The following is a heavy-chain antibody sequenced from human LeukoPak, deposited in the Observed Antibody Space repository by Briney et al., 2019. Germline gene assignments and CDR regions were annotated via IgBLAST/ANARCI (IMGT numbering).Heavy chain of an antibody. CDR2: ISGSGGTT. CDR1: GFTFNSYA. V-gene: IGHV3-23*01. D-gene: IGHD3-22*01. J-gene: IGHJ4*02. Sequence: GGSLRLSCAASGFTFNSYAMSWVRQAPGKGLEWVSGISGSGGTTYYADSVKGRFTISRDNSKNTLYVQMNRVRAEDTAVYYCAKNYDSSGYYWDYWGQGTLVTVS. CDR3: AKNYDSSGYYWDY.